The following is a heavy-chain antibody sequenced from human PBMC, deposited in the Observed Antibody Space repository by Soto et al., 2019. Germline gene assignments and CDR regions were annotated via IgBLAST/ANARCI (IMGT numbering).Heavy chain of an antibody. CDR2: ISGSGGST. CDR1: GFTFSSYA. J-gene: IGHJ6*03. V-gene: IGHV3-23*01. D-gene: IGHD2-2*01. CDR3: AKGPPLYCSSTSCYDDAGLYYHYYMAV. Sequence: GGSLRLSCAASGFTFSSYAMSWVRQAPGKGLEWVSAISGSGGSTYYADSVKGRFTISRDNSKNTLYLQMSSLRAEDTAVYYCAKGPPLYCSSTSCYDDAGLYYHYYMAVWGKGTTVTVSS.